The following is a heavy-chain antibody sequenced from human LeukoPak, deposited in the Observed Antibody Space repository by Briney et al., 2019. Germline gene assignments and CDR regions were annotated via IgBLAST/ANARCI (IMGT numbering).Heavy chain of an antibody. CDR2: ITVSGPIA. V-gene: IGHV3-23*01. CDR3: AKGNSAYYYDY. D-gene: IGHD1-26*01. CDR1: GFTFSSYA. J-gene: IGHJ4*02. Sequence: GGSLRLSCAASGFTFSSYAMSWVRQAPGKGLEWVSSITVSGPIAYYADSVKGRFTTSRDTSKDTLFLQMNSLRAADTAVYYCAKGNSAYYYDYWGQGTLVTVSS.